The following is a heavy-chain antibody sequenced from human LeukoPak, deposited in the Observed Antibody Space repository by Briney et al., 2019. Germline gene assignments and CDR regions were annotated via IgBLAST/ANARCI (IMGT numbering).Heavy chain of an antibody. CDR2: INIDGGLT. J-gene: IGHJ3*01. Sequence: GGSLRLSCAASGFTFSDYWMHWVRQAPGKGLAWVSHINIDGGLTNYADSVKGRFTVSRDNARNTLYLQMSSLRAEDTAIYFCAREEHRLAAAGTSAFDLGGQGTLVNVSP. CDR1: GFTFSDYW. CDR3: AREEHRLAAAGTSAFDL. D-gene: IGHD6-13*01. V-gene: IGHV3-74*01.